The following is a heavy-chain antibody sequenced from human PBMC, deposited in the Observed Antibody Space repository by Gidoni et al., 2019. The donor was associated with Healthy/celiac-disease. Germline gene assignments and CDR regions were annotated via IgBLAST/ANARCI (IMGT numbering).Heavy chain of an antibody. Sequence: EVQLVESGGGLVQPGGSLRLSCAASGFTFSSYSMNWVRQAPGKGLEWVSYISSSSSTIYYADSVKGRFTISRDNAKNSLYLQMNSLRAEDTAVYYCARSTIFGVVINFDYWGQGTLVTVSS. CDR1: GFTFSSYS. J-gene: IGHJ4*02. CDR3: ARSTIFGVVINFDY. CDR2: ISSSSSTI. V-gene: IGHV3-48*01. D-gene: IGHD3-3*01.